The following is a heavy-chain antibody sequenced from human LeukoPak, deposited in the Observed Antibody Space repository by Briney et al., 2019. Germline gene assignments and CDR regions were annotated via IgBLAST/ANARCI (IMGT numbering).Heavy chain of an antibody. Sequence: PGGSLRLSCAASGFTFSNYAMSWVRQAPGKGLEWVSAISGSGGSTYYAESVKGRFTISRDNSKNTLYLQMNGLRAEDTAVYYCAKAAGIVGASGYFDYWGQGTQVTVSS. D-gene: IGHD1-26*01. CDR1: GFTFSNYA. J-gene: IGHJ4*02. CDR2: ISGSGGST. V-gene: IGHV3-23*01. CDR3: AKAAGIVGASGYFDY.